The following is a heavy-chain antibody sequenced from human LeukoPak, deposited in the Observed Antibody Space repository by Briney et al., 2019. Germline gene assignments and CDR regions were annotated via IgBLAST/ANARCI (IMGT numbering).Heavy chain of an antibody. CDR1: GFTFSSYG. CDR2: IWYDGSKK. J-gene: IGHJ4*02. D-gene: IGHD3-22*01. V-gene: IGHV3-33*01. Sequence: PGGSLRLSCAASGFTFSSYGMHWVRQAPGKGLEWVGGIWYDGSKKYCADSVNGRFTITRDNSKNTLYLHMNSPRAEDTAVYYCARRDSSGPYYWGQGTLVTVSS. CDR3: ARRDSSGPYY.